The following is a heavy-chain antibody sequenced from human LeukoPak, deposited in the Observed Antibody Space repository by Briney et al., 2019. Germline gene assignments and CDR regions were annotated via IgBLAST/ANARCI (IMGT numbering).Heavy chain of an antibody. V-gene: IGHV3-74*01. CDR1: GFTFSTYW. Sequence: PGGSLRLSCAASGFTFSTYWMHWVRQIPGEGLVWVSRIRPDGSTTAYADSVRGGFTISRDNARNTLYLQLTSLGAEDTAIYYCARVSSLWAFDYWGQGALVTVSS. J-gene: IGHJ4*02. CDR3: ARVSSLWAFDY. CDR2: IRPDGSTT. D-gene: IGHD2-21*01.